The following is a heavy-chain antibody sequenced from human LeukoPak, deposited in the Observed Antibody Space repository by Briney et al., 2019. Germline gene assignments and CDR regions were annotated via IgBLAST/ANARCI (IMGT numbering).Heavy chain of an antibody. CDR3: AREAPFDI. J-gene: IGHJ3*02. CDR1: GFSFSSSA. CDR2: INQVSSHI. Sequence: GGSLRLSCAASGFSFSSSAINWVRQAPGKGLEWVSSINQVSSHIYYADSVRGRFTISRDNAKNSVYLQMDSLRAEDTAVYYCAREAPFDIWGQGTMVTVSS. V-gene: IGHV3-21*01.